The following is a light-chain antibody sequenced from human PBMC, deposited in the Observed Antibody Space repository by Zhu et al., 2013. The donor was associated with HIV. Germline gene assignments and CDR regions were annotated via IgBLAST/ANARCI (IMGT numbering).Light chain of an antibody. CDR1: QFVGSSTF. CDR2: DAS. J-gene: IGKJ2*01. V-gene: IGKV3-20*01. CDR3: QQYGTSPNT. Sequence: DIVLTQSPGTLSLSPGETATLSCRASQFVGSSTFLAWYQQKRGQAPRLLIYDASSRATGIPDRFRGSGSGTEFTLTISRVGPEDFAVYYCQQYGTSPNTFGQGTKLEI.